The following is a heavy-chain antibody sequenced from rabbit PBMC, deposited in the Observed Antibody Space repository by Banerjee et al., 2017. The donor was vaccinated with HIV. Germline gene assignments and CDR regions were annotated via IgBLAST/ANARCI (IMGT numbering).Heavy chain of an antibody. CDR2: IYNGDGST. CDR3: ARGPASGADGGGVYAFNL. Sequence: QSLEESGGDLVKPGASLTLTCKASGFDLSSYYYMCWVRQAPGKGLEWIGCIYNGDGSTCYASWAKGRVPISKPSSTTVTLQMTSLTAADTATYFCARGPASGADGGGVYAFNLRGPGTLVTVS. D-gene: IGHD1-1*01. V-gene: IGHV1S40*01. CDR1: GFDLSSYYY. J-gene: IGHJ4*01.